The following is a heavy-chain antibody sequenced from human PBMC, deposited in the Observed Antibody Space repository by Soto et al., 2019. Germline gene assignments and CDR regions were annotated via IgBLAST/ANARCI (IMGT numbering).Heavy chain of an antibody. CDR2: ISAYNGNT. CDR1: GYTFTSYA. J-gene: IGHJ4*02. V-gene: IGHV1-18*01. CDR3: ATRSPAFDY. Sequence: ASVKVSCKASGYTFTSYAISWVRQAPGRGLEWMGWISAYNGNTNYAQKLQGRVTMTTDTSTTTAYMELRSLRSDDTAVYYCATRSPAFDYWGQGTLVTVSS.